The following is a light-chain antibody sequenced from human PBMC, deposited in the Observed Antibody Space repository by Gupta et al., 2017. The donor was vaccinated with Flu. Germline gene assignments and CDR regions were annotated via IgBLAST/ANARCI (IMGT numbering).Light chain of an antibody. Sequence: EIVLMPSPGTLSLSPGERATLSCRASQSISSSYLAWYQQKPGQAPRLLIYGASSRATGIPDRFSGSGSGTDFTLTSSRREHEDVAVYYWQQYGSSRTFGQGTQVEIK. CDR1: QSISSSY. V-gene: IGKV3-20*01. CDR2: GAS. J-gene: IGKJ1*01. CDR3: QQYGSSRT.